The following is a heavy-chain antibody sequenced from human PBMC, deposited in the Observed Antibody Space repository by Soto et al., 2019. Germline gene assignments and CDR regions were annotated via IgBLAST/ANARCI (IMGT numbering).Heavy chain of an antibody. V-gene: IGHV1-3*01. Sequence: ASVKVSCKACGYTFTSYAMHWVRQAPGQRLEWMGWINAGNGNTKYSQKFQGRVTITRDTSASTAYMELSSLRSEDTAVYYCARGPRTTVTTNWFDPWGQGTLVTVSS. CDR1: GYTFTSYA. CDR2: INAGNGNT. CDR3: ARGPRTTVTTNWFDP. D-gene: IGHD4-4*01. J-gene: IGHJ5*02.